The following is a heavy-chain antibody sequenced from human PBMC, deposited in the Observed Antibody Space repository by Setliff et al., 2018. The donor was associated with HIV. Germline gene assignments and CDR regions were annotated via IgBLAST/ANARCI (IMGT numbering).Heavy chain of an antibody. V-gene: IGHV3-15*07. CDR1: GFTFSNAW. Sequence: EGSLRLSCAASGFTFSNAWMNWVRQAPGKGLEWVGRIKSKTDGGTTDYAAPVKGRFTISRDDSKNTLYLQMNSLKTEDTAVYYCTTDLGWSYHGWNYWGQGTLVTVSS. J-gene: IGHJ4*02. CDR3: TTDLGWSYHGWNY. D-gene: IGHD1-26*01. CDR2: IKSKTDGGTT.